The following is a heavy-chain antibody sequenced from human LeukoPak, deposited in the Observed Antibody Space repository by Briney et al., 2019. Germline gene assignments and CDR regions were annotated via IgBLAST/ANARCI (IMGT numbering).Heavy chain of an antibody. CDR2: IYPGDSDT. Sequence: GESLKISCKGSGYSFSSYWIGWVRQMPGKGLEWMGIIYPGDSDTRYSPSFQGQVTISADKSISTAYLQWSSLKASDTAIYYCARQGAAGKYYYYYMDVWGKGTTVTVSS. CDR3: ARQGAAGKYYYYYMDV. D-gene: IGHD6-13*01. CDR1: GYSFSSYW. V-gene: IGHV5-51*01. J-gene: IGHJ6*03.